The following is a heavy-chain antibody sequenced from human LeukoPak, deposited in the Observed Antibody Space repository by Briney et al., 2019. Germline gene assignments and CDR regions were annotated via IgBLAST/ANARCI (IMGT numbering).Heavy chain of an antibody. CDR1: GASLSHYH. D-gene: IGHD4-17*01. CDR2: VFDNEDA. Sequence: SETLALTCAVSGASLSHYHWNWFRQPPGKGLEWIASVFDNEDANYNPSLESRVTISLDTSKSHVSLRLTSVTAADTAVYFCAKGETVTKSPFDDWGQGVLLSVSS. V-gene: IGHV4-59*01. CDR3: AKGETVTKSPFDD. J-gene: IGHJ4*02.